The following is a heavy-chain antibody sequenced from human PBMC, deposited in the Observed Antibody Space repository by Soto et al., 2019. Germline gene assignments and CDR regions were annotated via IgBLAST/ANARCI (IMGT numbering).Heavy chain of an antibody. J-gene: IGHJ6*02. CDR3: TRGVPQRWLQLPTYYYGMDV. V-gene: IGHV3-49*03. D-gene: IGHD5-12*01. Sequence: GSLRLSCTASGFTFFDYAIIFFRHSPFKWLEWVVFIRSKAYGGTTEYAASVKGRSTISRDDSKSIAYLQMNSLKTEDTAVYYCTRGVPQRWLQLPTYYYGMDVWGQGTTVTVSS. CDR2: IRSKAYGGTT. CDR1: GFTFFDYA.